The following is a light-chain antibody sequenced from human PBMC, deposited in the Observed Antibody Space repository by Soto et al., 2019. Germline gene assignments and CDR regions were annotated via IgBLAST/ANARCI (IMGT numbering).Light chain of an antibody. CDR3: CSYAGSYTLFV. Sequence: QSALTQPRSVSGSPGQSVTISCTGTSSDVGGYNYVSWYQQYPGKVPKLMIYDVSKRPSGVPDRFSGSKSGNTASLTISGLQAEDEADYYCCSYAGSYTLFVFGSGTKVTVL. V-gene: IGLV2-11*01. J-gene: IGLJ1*01. CDR2: DVS. CDR1: SSDVGGYNY.